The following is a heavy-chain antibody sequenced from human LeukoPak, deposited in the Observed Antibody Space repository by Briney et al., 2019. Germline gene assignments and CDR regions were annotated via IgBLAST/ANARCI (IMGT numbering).Heavy chain of an antibody. J-gene: IGHJ5*02. CDR1: GGSISSGGYS. Sequence: SETLSLTCAVSGGSISSGGYSWRWIRQPPGKGLEWIGYIYHSGSTYYNPSLKSRVTISVNRSKNQFSLKLSSVTAADTAVYYCARGRVTMVRGVRAAWFDPWGQGTLVTVSS. V-gene: IGHV4-30-2*01. CDR3: ARGRVTMVRGVRAAWFDP. CDR2: IYHSGST. D-gene: IGHD3-10*01.